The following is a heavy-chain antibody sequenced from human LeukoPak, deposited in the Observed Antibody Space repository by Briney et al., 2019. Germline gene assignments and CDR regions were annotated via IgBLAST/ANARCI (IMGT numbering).Heavy chain of an antibody. D-gene: IGHD3-3*01. Sequence: ASVKVSCKASGYTFTGYYMHWVRQATGQGLEWMGWMNPNSGNTGYAQKFQGRVTMTRNTSISTAYMELSSLRSEDTAVYYCARGRVLWSGRLGDWGQGTLVTVSS. J-gene: IGHJ4*02. CDR3: ARGRVLWSGRLGD. CDR1: GYTFTGYY. CDR2: MNPNSGNT. V-gene: IGHV1-8*02.